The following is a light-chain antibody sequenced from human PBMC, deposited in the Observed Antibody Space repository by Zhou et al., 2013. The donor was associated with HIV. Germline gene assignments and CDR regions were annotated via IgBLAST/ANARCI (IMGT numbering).Light chain of an antibody. Sequence: EIVLTQSPATLSLSPGEGVTLSCRASQSVSSSLAWYQQKPGQAPRLLIYDASNRATGIPARFSGSGSGTDFTLTISSLEPEDFAVYYCQQRSSTFGQGTRLE. CDR3: QQRSST. J-gene: IGKJ5*01. CDR1: QSVSSS. CDR2: DAS. V-gene: IGKV3-11*01.